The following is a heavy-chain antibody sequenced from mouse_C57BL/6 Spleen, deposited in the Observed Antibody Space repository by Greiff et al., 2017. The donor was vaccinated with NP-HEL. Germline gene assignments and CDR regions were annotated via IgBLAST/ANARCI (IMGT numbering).Heavy chain of an antibody. Sequence: EVQLQQSGPELVKPGASVKMSCKASGYTFTDYNMHWVKQSHGKSLEWIGYINPNNGGTSYNQKFKGKATLTVNKSSSTAYMELRSLTSEDSAVYYCARYPITTVVATDAMDYWGQGTSVTVSS. CDR2: INPNNGGT. J-gene: IGHJ4*01. CDR3: ARYPITTVVATDAMDY. V-gene: IGHV1-22*01. D-gene: IGHD1-1*01. CDR1: GYTFTDYN.